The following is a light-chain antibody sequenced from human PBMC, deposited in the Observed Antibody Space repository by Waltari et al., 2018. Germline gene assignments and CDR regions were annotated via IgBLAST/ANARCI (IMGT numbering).Light chain of an antibody. V-gene: IGLV3-1*01. Sequence: SFDLTQPPSVSVSPGQTATITCSGPLLGHKTSAWYQQKPGQSPILIIYEDNMRPTGVPEGCSGSHSGNTATLTSSGTQSLDEADYYCQAWDTRTVFGGGTKLTVL. J-gene: IGLJ3*02. CDR2: EDN. CDR3: QAWDTRTV. CDR1: LLGHKT.